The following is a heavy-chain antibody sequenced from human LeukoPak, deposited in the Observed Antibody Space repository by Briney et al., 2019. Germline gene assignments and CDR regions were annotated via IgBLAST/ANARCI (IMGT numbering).Heavy chain of an antibody. V-gene: IGHV1-8*03. J-gene: IGHJ6*03. CDR1: GYTFTSYD. Sequence: ASVKVSCKASGYTFTSYDINWVRQATGQGLEWMGWMNPNSGNTGYAQKFQGRVTITRNTSISTAYMELSSLRSEDTAVYYCARVWLAAAGSYYYCYYMDVWGKGTTVTVSS. D-gene: IGHD6-13*01. CDR3: ARVWLAAAGSYYYCYYMDV. CDR2: MNPNSGNT.